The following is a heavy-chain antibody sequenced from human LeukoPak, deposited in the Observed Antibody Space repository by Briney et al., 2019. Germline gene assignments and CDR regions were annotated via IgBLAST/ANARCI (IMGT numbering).Heavy chain of an antibody. CDR1: GFTFSSYA. D-gene: IGHD1-1*01. CDR2: IYHSGST. J-gene: IGHJ5*02. V-gene: IGHV4-38-2*01. CDR3: ARRSTTGTTDWFDP. Sequence: PGGSLRLSCAASGFTFSSYAMSWVRQAPGKGLEWIGSIYHSGSTYYNPSLKSRVTISVDTSKNQFSLKLSSVTAADTAVYYCARRSTTGTTDWFDPWGQGTLVTVSS.